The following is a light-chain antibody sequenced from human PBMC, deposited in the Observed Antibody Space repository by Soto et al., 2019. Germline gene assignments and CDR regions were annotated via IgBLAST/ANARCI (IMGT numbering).Light chain of an antibody. CDR2: GAS. CDR1: QSVSSN. CDR3: QQYGSSGT. Sequence: EIVMTQSPATLSVSPGERATLSCRASQSVSSNLAWYQQKPGQAPRLLIYGASTRATGIPDRFSGSGSGTDFTLTISSLQSEDFAVYYCQQYGSSGTFGQGTKVDNK. J-gene: IGKJ1*01. V-gene: IGKV3-15*01.